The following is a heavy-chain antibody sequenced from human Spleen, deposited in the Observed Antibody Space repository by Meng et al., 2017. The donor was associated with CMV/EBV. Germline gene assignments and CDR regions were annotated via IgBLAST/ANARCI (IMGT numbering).Heavy chain of an antibody. V-gene: IGHV4-39*06. CDR1: GGSISSSSYY. Sequence: RLQLQESGPGLVKPSETLSLTCTVSGGSISSSSYYWGWIRQPPGKGLEWIGSIYYSGSTYYNPSLKSRVTISVDTSKNQFSLKLSSVTAADTAVYYCARSVIVVNWFDPWGQGTLVTVSS. CDR2: IYYSGST. CDR3: ARSVIVVNWFDP. D-gene: IGHD3-22*01. J-gene: IGHJ5*02.